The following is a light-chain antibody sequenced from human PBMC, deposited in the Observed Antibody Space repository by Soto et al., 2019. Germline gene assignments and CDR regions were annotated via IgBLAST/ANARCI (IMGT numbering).Light chain of an antibody. J-gene: IGKJ3*01. CDR1: HDIGNS. CDR3: QKSDHLPL. V-gene: IGKV1-33*01. Sequence: DIQMTQSPPSLSASVSDKVTITCQASHDIGNSLNWYQDKPGQPPKLVIYDAYNLETGVPSTFSGNGYGTDFTFTISSLRPEDIATYYCQKSDHLPLFGPGTKVDI. CDR2: DAY.